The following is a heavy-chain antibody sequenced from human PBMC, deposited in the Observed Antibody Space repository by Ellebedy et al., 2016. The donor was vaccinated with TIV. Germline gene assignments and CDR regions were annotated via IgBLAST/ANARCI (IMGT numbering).Heavy chain of an antibody. D-gene: IGHD3-10*01. CDR3: AREEVTVVRGTMRGQGKTRLGKGLDV. J-gene: IGHJ6*02. CDR2: VSYSGAT. Sequence: MPSETLSLTCAVSGGSFNNYFWNRIRQSPGKGLEWIGCVSYSGATSYNPSLKNRVSISVDKSNNQVFLNLMSVSAADTGTYYCAREEVTVVRGTMRGQGKTRLGKGLDVWGQGTTVTVS. V-gene: IGHV4-59*12. CDR1: GGSFNNYF.